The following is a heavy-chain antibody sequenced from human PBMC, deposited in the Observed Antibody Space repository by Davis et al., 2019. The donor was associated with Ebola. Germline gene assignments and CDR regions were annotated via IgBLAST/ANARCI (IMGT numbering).Heavy chain of an antibody. CDR2: INHSGST. V-gene: IGHV4-4*02. CDR3: ARDSVATNF. CDR1: GDSIRSGPW. J-gene: IGHJ4*02. D-gene: IGHD2-21*02. Sequence: SETLSLTFAVPGDSIRSGPWWSWARLPPGKGLEWIGEINHSGSTNYNPSLKSRVTISVDTSKNQFSLKLSSVTAADTAVYYCARDSVATNFWGQGTLVTVSS.